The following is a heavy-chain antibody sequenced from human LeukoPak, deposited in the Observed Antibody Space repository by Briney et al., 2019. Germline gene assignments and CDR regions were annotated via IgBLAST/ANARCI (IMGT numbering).Heavy chain of an antibody. J-gene: IGHJ6*02. CDR3: AKSTPYREYYHYGMDV. D-gene: IGHD2-15*01. CDR1: GFTFSSYG. CDR2: ISYDGSNK. Sequence: GGSLRLSCAASGFTFSSYGMHWVRQAPGKGLEWVAVISYDGSNKYYADSVKGRFTISRDNSKNTLYLQMNSLRAEDTAVYYCAKSTPYREYYHYGMDVWGQGTTVTVSS. V-gene: IGHV3-30*18.